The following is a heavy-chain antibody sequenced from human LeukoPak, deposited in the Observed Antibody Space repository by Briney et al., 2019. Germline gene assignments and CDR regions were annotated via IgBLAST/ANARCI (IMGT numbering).Heavy chain of an antibody. V-gene: IGHV4-59*01. CDR1: GGSISSYY. J-gene: IGHJ4*02. CDR3: ARGALGTFDY. Sequence: SETLSLTCTVSGGSISSYYWSWIRQPPGKGLEWIGYIYYSGRTNYTPSLKSRVTISVDTSKNQFSLKLSSVTAADTAVYYCARGALGTFDYWGQGTLVTVSS. CDR2: IYYSGRT.